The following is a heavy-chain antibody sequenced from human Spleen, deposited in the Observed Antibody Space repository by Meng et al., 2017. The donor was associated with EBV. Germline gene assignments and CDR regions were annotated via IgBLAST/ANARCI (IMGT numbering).Heavy chain of an antibody. CDR1: GYSFTRYM. D-gene: IGHD6-19*01. Sequence: QVQLVQSGAEVKKPGGSVKVSCQASGYSFTRYMMHWVRQAPGQRPEWMGWIHPGNGNTEYSQRFQGRVTITRDTSASRTYMELRSLTSEDTAVYYCATEGLMPAVGDYWGQGTLVTVSS. J-gene: IGHJ4*02. CDR3: ATEGLMPAVGDY. CDR2: IHPGNGNT. V-gene: IGHV1-3*01.